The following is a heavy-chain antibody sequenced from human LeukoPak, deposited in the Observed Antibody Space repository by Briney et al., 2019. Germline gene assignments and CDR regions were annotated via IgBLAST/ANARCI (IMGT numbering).Heavy chain of an antibody. CDR2: INTDGSST. J-gene: IGHJ4*02. Sequence: GGSLRLSCAASGFTFSSYWMHWVRQAPGKGLVWVSRINTDGSSTSYADSAKGRFTISRDNAKNTLYLQMNSLRAEDTAVYYCATILKGITGSDYWGQGTLVTVSS. CDR3: ATILKGITGSDY. V-gene: IGHV3-74*01. D-gene: IGHD1-20*01. CDR1: GFTFSSYW.